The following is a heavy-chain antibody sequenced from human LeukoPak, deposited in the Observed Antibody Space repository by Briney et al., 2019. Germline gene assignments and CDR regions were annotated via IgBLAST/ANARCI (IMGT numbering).Heavy chain of an antibody. V-gene: IGHV3-7*01. Sequence: PGGSLRLSCVGTGFSFSNYWTNWVRQAPGKGLEWVANIKEDGSQIYYVDSVKGRFTISRDNAKNSVYLQMNSLRAEDTAVYYCAGSSGWLFDYWGQGTLVAVSS. CDR3: AGSSGWLFDY. D-gene: IGHD6-19*01. CDR2: IKEDGSQI. J-gene: IGHJ4*02. CDR1: GFSFSNYW.